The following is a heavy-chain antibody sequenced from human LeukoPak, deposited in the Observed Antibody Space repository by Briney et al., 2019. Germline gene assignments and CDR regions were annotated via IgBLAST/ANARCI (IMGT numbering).Heavy chain of an antibody. Sequence: GESLKISCKGSGYTFTTYWISWVRQMPGKGLEWMGRIDPSDSYTNYSPSFQGHVTISADKSISTAYLQWSSLKASDTAMYYCASLGPIVGATTFDYWGQGTLVTVSS. CDR1: GYTFTTYW. V-gene: IGHV5-10-1*01. D-gene: IGHD1-26*01. J-gene: IGHJ4*02. CDR3: ASLGPIVGATTFDY. CDR2: IDPSDSYT.